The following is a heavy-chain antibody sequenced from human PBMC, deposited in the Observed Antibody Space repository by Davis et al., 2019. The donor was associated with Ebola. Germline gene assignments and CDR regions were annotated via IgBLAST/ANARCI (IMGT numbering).Heavy chain of an antibody. CDR2: IKQGGSEK. J-gene: IGHJ3*02. V-gene: IGHV3-7*03. CDR3: ARETPREYYDFWSGYYHDAFDI. CDR1: GFTFSSYW. D-gene: IGHD3-3*01. Sequence: PGGSLRLSCAASGFTFSSYWMSWVRQAPGKGLEWVANIKQGGSEKYYVDSVKGRFTISRDNAKNSLYLQMNSLRAEDTAVYYCARETPREYYDFWSGYYHDAFDIWGQGTMVTVSS.